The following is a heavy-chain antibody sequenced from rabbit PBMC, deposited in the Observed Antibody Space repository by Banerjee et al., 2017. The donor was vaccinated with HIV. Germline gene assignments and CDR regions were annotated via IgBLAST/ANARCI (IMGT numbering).Heavy chain of an antibody. V-gene: IGHV1S40*01. Sequence: QSLEESGGDLVKPGASLTLTCTASGFSFSSSYWMWWVRQAPGKGPEWIACIYNGDGSTYYASWAKGRFTISKTSSTTVTLQMTSLTAADTATYFCARKGYVSSSGYWDLWGQGTLVTVS. CDR3: ARKGYVSSSGYWDL. J-gene: IGHJ4*01. CDR1: GFSFSSSYW. D-gene: IGHD1-1*01. CDR2: IYNGDGST.